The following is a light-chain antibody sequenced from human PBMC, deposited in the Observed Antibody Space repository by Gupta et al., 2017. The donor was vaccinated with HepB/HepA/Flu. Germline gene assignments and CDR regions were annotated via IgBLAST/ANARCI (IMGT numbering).Light chain of an antibody. Sequence: QSALTQSASVSGSPGQSITISCTVTSSDVAEYVYFSWYRQPPGKAPELMIYDVTNRPSGVSNRFSGSKSGDTASLTISGLQADDEAHYYCTSYTRRNTLVFGTGTQVTVL. CDR1: SSDVAEYVY. J-gene: IGLJ1*01. CDR2: DVT. V-gene: IGLV2-14*03. CDR3: TSYTRRNTLV.